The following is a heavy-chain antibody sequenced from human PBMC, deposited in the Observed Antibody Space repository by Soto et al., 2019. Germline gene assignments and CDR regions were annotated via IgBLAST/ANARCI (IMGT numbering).Heavy chain of an antibody. Sequence: GASVKVSCKASRYTFTSYDINWVRQATGQGLEWMGWMNPNSGNTGYAQKFQGRITMTRNTSIDTAYMELSSLRFDDTAAYYCARGQEVWWNEGPLGLHDLDIWGQGTTVTVYS. CDR3: ARGQEVWWNEGPLGLHDLDI. V-gene: IGHV1-8*01. J-gene: IGHJ6*02. D-gene: IGHD1-1*01. CDR1: RYTFTSYD. CDR2: MNPNSGNT.